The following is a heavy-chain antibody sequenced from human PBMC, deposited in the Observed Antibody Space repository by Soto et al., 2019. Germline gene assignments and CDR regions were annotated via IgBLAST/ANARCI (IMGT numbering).Heavy chain of an antibody. CDR3: ARDSTRQIYSSGGDESLLTGSPSEY. Sequence: GASWKVCCKSSGYTFTSYYMHWVLHAPGQGLKLMGIINPIGGSTSYAQKFQGRVNMTRDTSTSTVYMELSSLRSEDTAVYYCARDSTRQIYSSGGDESLLTGSPSEYWCPGLLVT. D-gene: IGHD6-19*01. CDR2: INPIGGST. V-gene: IGHV1-46*01. J-gene: IGHJ4*02. CDR1: GYTFTSYY.